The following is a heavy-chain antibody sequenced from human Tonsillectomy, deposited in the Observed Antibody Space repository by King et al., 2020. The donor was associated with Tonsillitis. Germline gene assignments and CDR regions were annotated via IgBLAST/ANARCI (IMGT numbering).Heavy chain of an antibody. CDR2: ISSSSSYI. Sequence: VQLVESGGGLVKPGGSLRLSCAASGFTFSSYSMNWVRQAPGKGLEWVSSISSSSSYIYYADSVKGRFTISRDNAKNSLYLQMNSLRAEDTAVYYCAREPDYDILTGYRETAFDIWGQGTMVTVSS. CDR3: AREPDYDILTGYRETAFDI. J-gene: IGHJ3*02. V-gene: IGHV3-21*01. D-gene: IGHD3-9*01. CDR1: GFTFSSYS.